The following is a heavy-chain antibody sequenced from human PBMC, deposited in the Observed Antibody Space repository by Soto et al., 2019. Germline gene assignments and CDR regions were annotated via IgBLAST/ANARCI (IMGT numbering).Heavy chain of an antibody. Sequence: QVQLVQSGAEVKKPGSSVKVSFKTSGDTFSDYAISWVREAPGQGLEWMGGFLPIFRSANYAQKIQDRVTITADESTGTSYMEVSSLRPQDTAVYYCATTLRPGVAVAEDYQYYYGMDVWGQGTSVTVSS. CDR2: FLPIFRSA. V-gene: IGHV1-69*01. CDR3: ATTLRPGVAVAEDYQYYYGMDV. D-gene: IGHD6-19*01. J-gene: IGHJ6*02. CDR1: GDTFSDYA.